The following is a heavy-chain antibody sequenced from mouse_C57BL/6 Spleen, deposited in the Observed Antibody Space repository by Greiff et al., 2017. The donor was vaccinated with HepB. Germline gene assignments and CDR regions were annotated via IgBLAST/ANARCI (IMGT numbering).Heavy chain of an antibody. CDR2: IDPSDSYT. V-gene: IGHV1-50*01. CDR3: ARNYGSRVFAY. J-gene: IGHJ3*01. D-gene: IGHD1-1*01. CDR1: GYTFTSYW. Sequence: QVQLQQPGAELVKPGASVKLSCKASGYTFTSYWMQWVKQRPGQGLEWIGEIDPSDSYTNYNQKFKGKATLTVDTSSSTAYMQLSSLTSEDSAVYYCARNYGSRVFAYWGQGTLVTVSA.